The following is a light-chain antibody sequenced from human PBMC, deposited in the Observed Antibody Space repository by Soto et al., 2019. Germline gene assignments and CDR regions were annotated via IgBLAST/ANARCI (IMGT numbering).Light chain of an antibody. CDR2: AAS. CDR3: QQSYSTPPA. Sequence: DSLMSQSPSSLSASVGDRVTITCRASQSISSYLNWYQQKPGKAPKLLIYAASSVQSGVPSRFSGSGLGTDFTLTISSLQPEDSATYYCQQSYSTPPAFGQGTKVEIK. V-gene: IGKV1-39*01. CDR1: QSISSY. J-gene: IGKJ1*01.